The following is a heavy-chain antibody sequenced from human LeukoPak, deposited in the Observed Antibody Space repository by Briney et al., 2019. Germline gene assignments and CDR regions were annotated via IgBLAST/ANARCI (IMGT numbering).Heavy chain of an antibody. CDR2: IYSGGST. J-gene: IGHJ6*02. V-gene: IGHV3-53*04. CDR1: GFTVSSNY. D-gene: IGHD4-4*01. CDR3: ARVRVTTLHYYGMDV. Sequence: GGSLRLSCAASGFTVSSNYMSWVRQAPGKGLEWVSVIYSGGSTYYADSVKSRFTISRHNSKNTLYLQKNSLRAEDTAVYYCARVRVTTLHYYGMDVWGQGTTVTVSS.